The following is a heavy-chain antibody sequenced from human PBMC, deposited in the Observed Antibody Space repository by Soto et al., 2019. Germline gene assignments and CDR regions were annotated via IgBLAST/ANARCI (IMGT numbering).Heavy chain of an antibody. CDR3: ARGYYFDSSGYWPDAFDL. CDR2: IYPGDSDT. D-gene: IGHD3-22*01. J-gene: IGHJ3*01. CDR1: GYSFTSYW. V-gene: IGHV5-51*01. Sequence: PGESLKISCKGSGYSFTSYWIGWVRQMPGKGLEWMGIIYPGDSDTRYSPSFQGQVTISADKSISTAYLQWSSLKASDTAMYYRARGYYFDSSGYWPDAFDLWGQGTMVTVSS.